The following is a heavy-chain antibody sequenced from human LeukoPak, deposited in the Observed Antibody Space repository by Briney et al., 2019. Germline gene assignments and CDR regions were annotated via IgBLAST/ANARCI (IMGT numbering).Heavy chain of an antibody. D-gene: IGHD3-22*01. J-gene: IGHJ2*01. Sequence: SETLSLTCTVSGGSISSSSYYWGWIRQSPGKGLEWIGSIYYGGSTYYNPSLKSRVTISVDTSKNQFSLKLSSVTAADTAVFYCARQLYYDSSGYYWYFDLWGRGTLVTVSS. CDR3: ARQLYYDSSGYYWYFDL. V-gene: IGHV4-39*01. CDR1: GGSISSSSYY. CDR2: IYYGGST.